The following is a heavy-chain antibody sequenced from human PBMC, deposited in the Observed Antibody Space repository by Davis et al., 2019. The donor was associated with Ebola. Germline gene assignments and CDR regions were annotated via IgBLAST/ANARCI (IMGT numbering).Heavy chain of an antibody. CDR2: INPNSGGT. CDR3: ARAEAGIVVVVAAIDY. Sequence: GESLKISCKGSGYSFTSYDISWVRQAPGQGLEWMGRINPNSGGTNYAQKFQGRVPMTRDTSISTAYMELSRLRSDDTAVYYCARAEAGIVVVVAAIDYWGQGTLVTVSS. D-gene: IGHD2-15*01. J-gene: IGHJ4*02. CDR1: GYSFTSYD. V-gene: IGHV1-2*06.